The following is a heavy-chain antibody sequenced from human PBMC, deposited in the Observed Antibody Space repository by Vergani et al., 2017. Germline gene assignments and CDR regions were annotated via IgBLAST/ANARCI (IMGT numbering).Heavy chain of an antibody. V-gene: IGHV3-23*01. Sequence: EGQLLESGGALVQPGGSLRLSCKASGFAFGGLAMQWIRRAPGKGLEWVASISASSASSFYADSVKGRFTISRDNSNNWLFLHMSSLRVEDTARYFCAKEHLLGYCRGDDCYSGDFSGQGTPVTVSS. J-gene: IGHJ4*02. CDR1: GFAFGGLA. CDR2: ISASSASS. D-gene: IGHD2-21*02. CDR3: AKEHLLGYCRGDDCYSGDF.